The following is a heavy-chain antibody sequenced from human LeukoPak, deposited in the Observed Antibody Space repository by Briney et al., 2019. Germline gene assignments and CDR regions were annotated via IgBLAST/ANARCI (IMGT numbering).Heavy chain of an antibody. CDR2: IYPGDSDT. CDR1: GYSFTSYW. CDR3: ARGDYDILTAPGDWFDP. V-gene: IGHV5-51*01. Sequence: GESLKVPCKGSGYSFTSYWIGWVRQMPGKGLEWMGIIYPGDSDTRYSPSFQGQVTISADKSISTAYLQWSSLKASDTAMYYCARGDYDILTAPGDWFDPWGQGTLVTVSS. D-gene: IGHD3-9*01. J-gene: IGHJ5*02.